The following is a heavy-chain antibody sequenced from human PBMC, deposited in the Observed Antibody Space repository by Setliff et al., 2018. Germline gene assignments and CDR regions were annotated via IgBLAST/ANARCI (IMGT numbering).Heavy chain of an antibody. CDR1: DVSISGYY. Sequence: SETLSLTCTVSDVSISGYYWSWNRQPPGKGLEWIGYIHSSGRSNYNPSLKSRCTISVDTSKNQFSLTLSSVTAADTAVYYCARETTMTYYFYYMDVWGKGTTVTVSS. D-gene: IGHD4-17*01. J-gene: IGHJ6*03. CDR2: IHSSGRS. V-gene: IGHV4-59*12. CDR3: ARETTMTYYFYYMDV.